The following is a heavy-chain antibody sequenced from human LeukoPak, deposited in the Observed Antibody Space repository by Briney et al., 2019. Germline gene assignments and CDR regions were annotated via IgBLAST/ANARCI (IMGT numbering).Heavy chain of an antibody. V-gene: IGHV4-34*01. D-gene: IGHD6-19*01. CDR2: INHSGST. J-gene: IGHJ4*02. Sequence: SETLSLTCAVYGGSFSGYYWSWIRQPPGKGLEWIGEINHSGSTNYNPSLKSRVTISVDTSKNQFSLKLSSVTAADTAVYYCARGRIAMACTRDYFDYWGQGTLVTVSS. CDR3: ARGRIAMACTRDYFDY. CDR1: GGSFSGYY.